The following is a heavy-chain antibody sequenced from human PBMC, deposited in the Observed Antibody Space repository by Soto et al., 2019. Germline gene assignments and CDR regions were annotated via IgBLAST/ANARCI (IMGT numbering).Heavy chain of an antibody. CDR3: ARDQAAPVTTLNWFDP. CDR2: IIPIFGTA. J-gene: IGHJ5*02. V-gene: IGHV1-69*01. D-gene: IGHD4-17*01. CDR1: GGTFSSYA. Sequence: QVQLVQSGAEVKKPGSSVKVSCKASGGTFSSYAIRWVRQAPGQGLEWMGGIIPIFGTANYAQKFQGRVTITADESTSTAYMELSSLRSEDTAVYYCARDQAAPVTTLNWFDPWGQGTLVTVSS.